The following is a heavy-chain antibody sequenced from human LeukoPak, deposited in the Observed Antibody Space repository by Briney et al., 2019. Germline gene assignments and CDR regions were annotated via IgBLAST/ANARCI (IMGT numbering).Heavy chain of an antibody. J-gene: IGHJ4*02. D-gene: IGHD2-15*01. V-gene: IGHV3-23*01. CDR2: ISGSGGST. Sequence: GGSLRLSCAASGFTFSNYAMSWVRQAPGKGREWGSVISGSGGSTYYADSVKGRFTISRDNSKNTLFLQMNSLRAEDTAVYYCAKGILSVNDYWGQGTLVTVSS. CDR3: AKGILSVNDY. CDR1: GFTFSNYA.